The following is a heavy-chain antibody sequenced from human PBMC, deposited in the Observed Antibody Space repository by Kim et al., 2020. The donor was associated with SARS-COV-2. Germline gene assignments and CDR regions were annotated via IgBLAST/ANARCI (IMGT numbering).Heavy chain of an antibody. CDR3: ARELITMVRGVRDSLGY. CDR2: ISPNSGGT. J-gene: IGHJ4*02. V-gene: IGHV1-2*02. CDR1: GYTFTGYY. D-gene: IGHD3-10*01. Sequence: ASVKVSCKASGYTFTGYYMHWVRQAPGQGLEWMGWISPNSGGTNYAQKFQDRVTMTRDTSISTAYMELSRLRSDDTAVYYCARELITMVRGVRDSLGYWGQGTLVTVSS.